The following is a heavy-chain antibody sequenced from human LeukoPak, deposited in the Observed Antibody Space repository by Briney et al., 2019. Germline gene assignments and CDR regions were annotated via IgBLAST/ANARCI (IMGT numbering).Heavy chain of an antibody. CDR3: ARDLTRIAVAGTGNY. D-gene: IGHD6-19*01. Sequence: ASVKVSCKASGCTFTGYYMHWVRQAPGQGLEWMGWINPSSGVTNYAQDFQGRVTMTRDTSISTAYMELSRLRSDDTAVYYCARDLTRIAVAGTGNYWGQGTLVTVSS. CDR2: INPSSGVT. CDR1: GCTFTGYY. J-gene: IGHJ4*02. V-gene: IGHV1-2*02.